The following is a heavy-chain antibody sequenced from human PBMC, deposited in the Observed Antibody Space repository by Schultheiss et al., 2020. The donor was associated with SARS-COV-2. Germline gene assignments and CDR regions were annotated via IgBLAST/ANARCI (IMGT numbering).Heavy chain of an antibody. CDR1: GFTFSSYD. J-gene: IGHJ3*02. CDR3: ARTMVRGVIAFDI. Sequence: GESLKISCAASGFTFSSYDMHWVRQATGKGLEWVSAIGTAGDPYYPGSVKGRFTISRENAKNSLYLQMNSLRAGDTAVYYCARTMVRGVIAFDIWGQGTMVTVSS. V-gene: IGHV3-13*05. D-gene: IGHD3-10*01. CDR2: IGTAGDP.